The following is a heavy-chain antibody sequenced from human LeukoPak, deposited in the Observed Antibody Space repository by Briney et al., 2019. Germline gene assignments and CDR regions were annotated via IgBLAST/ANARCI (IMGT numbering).Heavy chain of an antibody. CDR3: ARVLLLWFGDPTWFDP. Sequence: PGGSLRLSCAASGFTVSSNYMSWVRQAPGKGLEWVSVIYSGGSTYYADSVKGGFTISRDNSKNTLYLQMNSLRAEDTAVYYCARVLLLWFGDPTWFDPWGQGTLVTVSS. J-gene: IGHJ5*02. CDR2: IYSGGST. CDR1: GFTVSSNY. V-gene: IGHV3-53*01. D-gene: IGHD3-10*01.